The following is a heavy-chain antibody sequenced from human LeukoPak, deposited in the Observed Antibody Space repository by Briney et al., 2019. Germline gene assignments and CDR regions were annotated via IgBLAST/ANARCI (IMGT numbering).Heavy chain of an antibody. CDR1: GFTFSSYG. CDR3: GRGNPQAVAADF. D-gene: IGHD6-19*01. V-gene: IGHV3-30*02. CDR2: IRYDGSNK. Sequence: GGSLRLSCAASGFTFSSYGMHWVRQAPGKGLEWVAFIRYDGSNKYYADSVKGRFTIFRDNSKNTLYLQMNSLRVDDTAVYYCGRGNPQAVAADFGGQGTLVTVSS. J-gene: IGHJ4*02.